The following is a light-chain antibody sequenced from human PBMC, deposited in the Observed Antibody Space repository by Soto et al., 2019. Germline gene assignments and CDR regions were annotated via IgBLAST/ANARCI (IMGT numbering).Light chain of an antibody. CDR3: QSYDSSLSGVV. J-gene: IGLJ2*01. Sequence: QSVLTQPPSVSEAPGQRVTISCTGTSSNIGAGYDVHWYQQLPGTAPKLLIYGNSHRPSGVSDRFSGSKSGTSASLAITELQAEDEADYYCQSYDSSLSGVVFGGGTKLTVL. CDR1: SSNIGAGYD. V-gene: IGLV1-40*01. CDR2: GNS.